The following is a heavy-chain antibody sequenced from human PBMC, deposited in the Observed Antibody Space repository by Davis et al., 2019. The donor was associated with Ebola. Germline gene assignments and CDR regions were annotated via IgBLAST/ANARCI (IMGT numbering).Heavy chain of an antibody. CDR1: GFTFSSYG. V-gene: IGHV3-33*01. D-gene: IGHD2-15*01. CDR2: IWYDGSNK. J-gene: IGHJ4*02. Sequence: GESLKTPCAASGFTFSSYGMHWVRQAPGKGLEWVAVIWYDGSNKYYADSVKGRFTISRDNSKNTLYLQMNSLRAEDTAVYYCARERWWIDYWGQGTLVTVSS. CDR3: ARERWWIDY.